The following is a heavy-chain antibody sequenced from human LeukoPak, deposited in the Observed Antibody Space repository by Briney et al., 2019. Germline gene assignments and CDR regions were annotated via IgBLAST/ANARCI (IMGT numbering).Heavy chain of an antibody. CDR3: ARRRVLHEGPDAFDI. J-gene: IGHJ3*02. Sequence: PGGSLRLSCAASGFTFSSYAMSWVRQAPGKGLECVSAISGSGGSTYYADSVKGRFTISRDNSKNTLYLQMNSLRAEDTAVYYCARRRVLHEGPDAFDIWGQGTMVTVSS. V-gene: IGHV3-23*01. CDR1: GFTFSSYA. CDR2: ISGSGGST. D-gene: IGHD1-1*01.